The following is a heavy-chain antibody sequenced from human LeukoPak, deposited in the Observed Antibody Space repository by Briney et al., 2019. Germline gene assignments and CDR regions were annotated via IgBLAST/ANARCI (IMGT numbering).Heavy chain of an antibody. D-gene: IGHD6-19*01. CDR3: AKDSFRAVAGSFDY. J-gene: IGHJ4*02. Sequence: KRGGSLRLSCAASGFTFRSYAVSWVGQARGEGVECLSAISGSGGSTYYADSVKGRFTISRDNSKNTLYLQKNSLRAEDTAVYYCAKDSFRAVAGSFDYWGQGTLVTVSS. CDR2: ISGSGGST. CDR1: GFTFRSYA. V-gene: IGHV3-23*01.